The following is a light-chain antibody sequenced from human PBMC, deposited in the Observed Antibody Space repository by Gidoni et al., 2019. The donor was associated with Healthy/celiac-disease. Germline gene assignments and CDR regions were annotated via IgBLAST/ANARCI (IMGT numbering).Light chain of an antibody. CDR3: QQYGSSPSKGFT. CDR1: QSVSSSY. J-gene: IGKJ3*01. Sequence: IVLTQSPGTLSLSPGERATLSCRASQSVSSSYLAWYQQKPGQAPRLLIYGASSRTTGIPDRFSGSGSGTDFTLTISRLEPEDFAVYYCQQYGSSPSKGFTFGPGTKVDIK. V-gene: IGKV3-20*01. CDR2: GAS.